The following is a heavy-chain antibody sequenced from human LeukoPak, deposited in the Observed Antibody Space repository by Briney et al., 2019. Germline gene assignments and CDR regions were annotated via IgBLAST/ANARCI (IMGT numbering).Heavy chain of an antibody. CDR2: MRRDGNEI. V-gene: IGHV3-7*03. CDR1: GFTFSTYW. Sequence: PGGSLRLSCSASGFTFSTYWMSWVRQAPGKGLEWVANMRRDGNEIYYLDSVKGRFTISRDNAKNSLYLQMNSLRAEDTALYYCVKGAAYHLGDAFDIWGQGTMVTVSS. J-gene: IGHJ3*02. D-gene: IGHD1-26*01. CDR3: VKGAAYHLGDAFDI.